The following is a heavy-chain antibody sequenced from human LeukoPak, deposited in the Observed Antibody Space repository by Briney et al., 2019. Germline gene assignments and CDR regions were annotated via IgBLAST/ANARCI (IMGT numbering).Heavy chain of an antibody. CDR3: ARDGAVVIPAAPMDV. CDR2: ISAYNGNT. D-gene: IGHD2-2*01. V-gene: IGHV1-18*04. J-gene: IGHJ6*03. Sequence: GASVKVSCKASGYTFTSYGISWVRQAPGQGLEWMGWISAYNGNTNYAQKLQGRVTMTTDTSTSTAYMELRSLRSDDTAVYYCARDGAVVIPAAPMDVWGKGTTVTVSS. CDR1: GYTFTSYG.